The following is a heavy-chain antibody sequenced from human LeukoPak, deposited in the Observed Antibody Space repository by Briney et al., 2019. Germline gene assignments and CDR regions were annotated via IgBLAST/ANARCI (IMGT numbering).Heavy chain of an antibody. CDR2: INPSGGSR. V-gene: IGHV1-46*01. CDR3: ARGSVMTSDYYYDMDV. J-gene: IGHJ6*02. D-gene: IGHD2-21*02. CDR1: GYTFTRYY. Sequence: ASVKVSCKASGYTFTRYYMHWVRQAPGQGLEWMGIINPSGGSRTYAEQFQGRVTMTRDTSTSTGCMELSSLRSEDTAVYYCARGSVMTSDYYYDMDVWGQGTTVTVSS.